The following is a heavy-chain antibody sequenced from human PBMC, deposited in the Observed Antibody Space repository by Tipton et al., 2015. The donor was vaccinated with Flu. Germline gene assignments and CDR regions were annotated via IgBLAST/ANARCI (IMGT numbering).Heavy chain of an antibody. J-gene: IGHJ4*02. CDR3: AGSGDTTGTRAVDY. D-gene: IGHD1-1*01. Sequence: TLSLTCTVSGGSISSGSYYWSWIRQPPGKGLEWIGEIYHSGSTNYNPSLKSRVTISVDKSKNQFSLKLSSVTAADTAVYYCAGSGDTTGTRAVDYWGQGTLVTVSS. CDR1: GGSISSGSYY. V-gene: IGHV4-39*07. CDR2: IYHSGST.